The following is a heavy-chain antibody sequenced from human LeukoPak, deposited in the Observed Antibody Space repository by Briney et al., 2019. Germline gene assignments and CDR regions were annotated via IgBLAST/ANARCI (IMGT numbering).Heavy chain of an antibody. J-gene: IGHJ4*02. CDR2: ICYDGSNK. V-gene: IGHV3-33*01. CDR1: GFTFSSYG. CDR3: ARVDYGDYGAFDY. Sequence: GGSLRLSCAASGFTFSSYGMHWVRQAPGRGLEWVAVICYDGSNKYYADSVKGRFTISRDNSKNTLYLQMNSLRAEDTAVYYCARVDYGDYGAFDYWGQGTLVTVSS. D-gene: IGHD4-17*01.